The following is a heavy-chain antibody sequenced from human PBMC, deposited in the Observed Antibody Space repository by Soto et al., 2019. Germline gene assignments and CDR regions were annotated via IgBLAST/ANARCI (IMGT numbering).Heavy chain of an antibody. CDR1: GFTFSSYA. CDR2: ISGSGGST. Sequence: GGSLRLSCAASGFTFSSYAMSWVRQAPGKGLEWVSAISGSGGSTYYADSVKGRFTISRDNSKNTLYLQMNGLRAEDTAVYYCAGIVGATAVYYYYGMDVWGQGTTVTVSS. D-gene: IGHD1-26*01. J-gene: IGHJ6*02. CDR3: AGIVGATAVYYYYGMDV. V-gene: IGHV3-23*01.